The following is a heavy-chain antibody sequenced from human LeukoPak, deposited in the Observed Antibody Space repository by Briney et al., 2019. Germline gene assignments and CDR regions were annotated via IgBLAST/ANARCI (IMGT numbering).Heavy chain of an antibody. Sequence: GGSLRLSCAASGFTFSSYAMSWVRQAPGKGMEWVSAISGSGGSTYYADSVKGRFTISRDNSKNTLYLQMNSLRAEDTAVYYCARPYYYDSSGYPSDYWGQGTLVTVSS. CDR2: ISGSGGST. CDR3: ARPYYYDSSGYPSDY. V-gene: IGHV3-23*01. CDR1: GFTFSSYA. J-gene: IGHJ4*02. D-gene: IGHD3-22*01.